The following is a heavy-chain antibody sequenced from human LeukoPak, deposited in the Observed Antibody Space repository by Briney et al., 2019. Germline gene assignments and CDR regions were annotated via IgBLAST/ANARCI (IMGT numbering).Heavy chain of an antibody. Sequence: GGSLRLSCAASGFTFSSYAMSWVRQAPGKGLEWVSAISGSGGSTYYADSVKGWFTISRDNAKNTLYLQMNSLRAEDTAVYYCAREGDYYDSSGPRGGDYFDYWGQGTLVTVSS. J-gene: IGHJ4*02. CDR3: AREGDYYDSSGPRGGDYFDY. CDR1: GFTFSSYA. D-gene: IGHD3-22*01. V-gene: IGHV3-23*01. CDR2: ISGSGGST.